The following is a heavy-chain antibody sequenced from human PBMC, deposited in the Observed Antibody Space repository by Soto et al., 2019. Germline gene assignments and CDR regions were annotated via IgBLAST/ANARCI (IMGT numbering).Heavy chain of an antibody. CDR2: MSYDGGSQ. J-gene: IGHJ3*01. Sequence: QVQLVESGGGVVQPGRSLRLSCAASGFTFSRYVIHWLRQAPGKGLEWVAAMSYDGGSQYYTDSVKGRFTISRDNAKNTLYLQMSSLRPEDTATYYCSRVLVAVTINSAFDFWGQGTIVTVSS. CDR3: SRVLVAVTINSAFDF. D-gene: IGHD6-19*01. CDR1: GFTFSRYV. V-gene: IGHV3-30-3*01.